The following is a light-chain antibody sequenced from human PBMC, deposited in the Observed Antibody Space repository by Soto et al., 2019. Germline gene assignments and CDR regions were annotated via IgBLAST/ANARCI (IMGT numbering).Light chain of an antibody. CDR2: SAS. Sequence: EIVLTQSPGTLSLSPGERVTLSCRASQSVYSSYLAWYQQKSGQAPRLVIYSASSRATGIPDRFDGSGSGTDFTLTISRLEPEDFAIYYCQRYGSSPLTFGGGTKVQI. V-gene: IGKV3-20*01. CDR3: QRYGSSPLT. CDR1: QSVYSSY. J-gene: IGKJ4*01.